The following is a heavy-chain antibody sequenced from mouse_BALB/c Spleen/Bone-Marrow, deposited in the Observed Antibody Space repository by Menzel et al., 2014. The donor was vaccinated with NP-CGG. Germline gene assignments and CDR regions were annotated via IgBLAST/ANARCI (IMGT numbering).Heavy chain of an antibody. J-gene: IGHJ3*01. Sequence: EVMLVESGGGLVKPGGSLKLSCAASGFTFSSYAMSWVRQTPEKRLEWVASISSGGSTYYPDSVKGRFTISKDNARNILYLQMSSLRSEDTAMYYCARGYDGYYGSAYWGQGTLVTVSA. D-gene: IGHD2-3*01. V-gene: IGHV5-6-5*01. CDR1: GFTFSSYA. CDR2: ISSGGST. CDR3: ARGYDGYYGSAY.